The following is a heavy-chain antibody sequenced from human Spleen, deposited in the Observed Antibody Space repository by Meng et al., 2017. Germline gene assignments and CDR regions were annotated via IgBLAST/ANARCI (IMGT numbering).Heavy chain of an antibody. V-gene: IGHV1-69*02. CDR2: IIPILGIA. CDR3: ARTGVTTIDY. D-gene: IGHD4-17*01. J-gene: IGHJ4*02. Sequence: QVQLVQSGADVKKPGASVKVSCKASGYTFTAYYIHWVRQAPGQGLEWMGRIIPILGIANYAQKFQGRVTITADKSTSTAYMELSSLRSEDTAVYYCARTGVTTIDYWGQGTLVTVSS. CDR1: GYTFTAYY.